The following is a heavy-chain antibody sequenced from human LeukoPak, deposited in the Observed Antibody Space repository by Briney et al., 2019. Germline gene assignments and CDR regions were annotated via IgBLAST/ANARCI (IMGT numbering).Heavy chain of an antibody. CDR1: GYTFTSYD. Sequence: ASVKVSCKASGYTFTSYDINWVRQATGQGLEWMGWMNPNSGNTGYAQKFQGRVTMTRNTSISTAYMELSSLRSEDTAVHYCARQYSSSWSQYYYYYYGMDVWGQGTTVTVSS. D-gene: IGHD6-13*01. V-gene: IGHV1-8*01. CDR3: ARQYSSSWSQYYYYYYGMDV. J-gene: IGHJ6*02. CDR2: MNPNSGNT.